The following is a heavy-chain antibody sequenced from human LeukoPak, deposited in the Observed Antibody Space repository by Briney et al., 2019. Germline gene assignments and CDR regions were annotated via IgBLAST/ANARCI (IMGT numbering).Heavy chain of an antibody. D-gene: IGHD6-19*01. CDR2: ISSSSSYI. CDR1: GFTFSSYS. Sequence: GGSLRLSCAASGFTFSSYSMNWVRQAPGKGLEWVSSISSSSSYIYYADSVKGRFTISRDHAKNSLYLQMNSLRAEDTAVYYCAKAYSSGWDNDAFDIWGQGTMVTVSS. V-gene: IGHV3-21*01. J-gene: IGHJ3*02. CDR3: AKAYSSGWDNDAFDI.